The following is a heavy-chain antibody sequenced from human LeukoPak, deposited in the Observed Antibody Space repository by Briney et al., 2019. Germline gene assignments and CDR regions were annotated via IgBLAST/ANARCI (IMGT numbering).Heavy chain of an antibody. CDR2: IKQDGSEK. CDR1: GFTFRNYW. Sequence: GGSLRLSCAASGFTFRNYWMSWVRQAPGKGLEWVANIKQDGSEKYYVDSVKGRFTISRDNAQNSLYLQMNSLRAEDTAVYYCARLLPPYYGSGSYGVDYWGQGTLVTVSS. V-gene: IGHV3-7*01. D-gene: IGHD3-10*01. J-gene: IGHJ4*02. CDR3: ARLLPPYYGSGSYGVDY.